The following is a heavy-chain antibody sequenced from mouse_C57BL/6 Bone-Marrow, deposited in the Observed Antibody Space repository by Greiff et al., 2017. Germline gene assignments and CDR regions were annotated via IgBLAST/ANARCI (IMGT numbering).Heavy chain of an antibody. CDR1: GFSLTSYG. CDR3: AISSPMVSYYYAMDY. CDR2: IWRGGST. D-gene: IGHD2-1*01. J-gene: IGHJ4*01. Sequence: QVQLQQSGPGLVQPSQSLSITCTVSGFSLTSYGVHWVRQSPGKGLEWLGVIWRGGSTDYNAAFMSRLSITKDNSKSQVFFKMNSLQADDTAIYYCAISSPMVSYYYAMDYWGQGTSVTVSS. V-gene: IGHV2-5*01.